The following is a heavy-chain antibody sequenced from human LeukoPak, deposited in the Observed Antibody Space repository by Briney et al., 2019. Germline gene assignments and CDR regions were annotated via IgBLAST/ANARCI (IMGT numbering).Heavy chain of an antibody. Sequence: PGRALRLSCIASVFTFIDDVMHAVRQAPGRGLEWVALIWKDGSQTFYGDSVKGRLIISRDNSRNTLDLQMSNLRAEDTAVYFCARGGGLDVWGQGATVTVSS. CDR2: IWKDGSQT. CDR3: ARGGGLDV. CDR1: VFTFIDDV. J-gene: IGHJ6*02. V-gene: IGHV3-33*01. D-gene: IGHD3-16*01.